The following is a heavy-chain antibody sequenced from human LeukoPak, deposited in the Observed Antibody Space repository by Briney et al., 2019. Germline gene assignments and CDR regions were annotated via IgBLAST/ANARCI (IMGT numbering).Heavy chain of an antibody. CDR1: GYSISSGYY. V-gene: IGHV4-38-2*02. Sequence: SETLSLTCTVSGYSISSGYYWGWIRQPPGKGLEWIGSIYHSGSTYYNPSLKSRVTISVDTSKNQFSLKLSSVIAADTAVYYCARDPPYYDILTGYYSPWGQGTLVTVSS. J-gene: IGHJ4*02. CDR2: IYHSGST. CDR3: ARDPPYYDILTGYYSP. D-gene: IGHD3-9*01.